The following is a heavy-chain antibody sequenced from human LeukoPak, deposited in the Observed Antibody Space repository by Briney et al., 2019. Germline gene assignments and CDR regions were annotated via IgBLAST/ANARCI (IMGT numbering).Heavy chain of an antibody. D-gene: IGHD3-10*01. CDR1: GGSFSGYY. CDR2: INHSGST. V-gene: IGHV4-34*01. J-gene: IGHJ3*02. CDR3: ARDAPYGSGSYYPPSDAFDI. Sequence: PSETLSLTCAVYGGSFSGYYWSWIRQPPGKGLEWIGEINHSGSTNYNPSLKSRVTMSVDTSKNQFSLKLSSVTAADTAVYYCARDAPYGSGSYYPPSDAFDIWGQGTMVTVSS.